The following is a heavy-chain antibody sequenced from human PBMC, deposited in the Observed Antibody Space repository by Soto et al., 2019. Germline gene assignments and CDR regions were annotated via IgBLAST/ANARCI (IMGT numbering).Heavy chain of an antibody. CDR1: GYTFTSYY. CDR3: ARDQVAANVALGYSWFDP. CDR2: INPSGGST. J-gene: IGHJ5*02. V-gene: IGHV1-46*03. D-gene: IGHD2-15*01. Sequence: ASVKVSCKASGYTFTSYYMHWVRQAPGQGLEWMGIINPSGGSTSYAQKFQGRVTMTRDTSTSTVYMELSSLRSEDTAVYYCARDQVAANVALGYSWFDPWGQGTLVTVSS.